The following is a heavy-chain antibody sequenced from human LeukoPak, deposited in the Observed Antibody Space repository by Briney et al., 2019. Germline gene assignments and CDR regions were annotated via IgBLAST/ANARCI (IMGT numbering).Heavy chain of an antibody. CDR1: GFTLSSYG. CDR2: IRYDGSNK. CDR3: ARRPYGSGSYYDY. D-gene: IGHD3-10*01. V-gene: IGHV3-30*02. J-gene: IGHJ4*02. Sequence: PGGSLRLSCAASGFTLSSYGMHSVRQAPGKGLEWGAFIRYDGSNKYYADSVKGRFTISRDNSKNTLYLQMNSLRAEDTAVYYCARRPYGSGSYYDYWGQGTLVTVSS.